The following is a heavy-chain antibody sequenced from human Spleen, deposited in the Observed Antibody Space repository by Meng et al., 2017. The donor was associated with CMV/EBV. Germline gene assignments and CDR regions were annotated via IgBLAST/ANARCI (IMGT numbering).Heavy chain of an antibody. J-gene: IGHJ6*02. Sequence: SVKVSCKASGGTFSSYAISWVRQAPGQGLEWMGGIIPIFGTANYAQKFQGRVTITTDESTSTPYMELSSLRSEDTAVYYCAREPPGRYYDSSGWGVYGMDVWGQGTTVTVSS. CDR1: GGTFSSYA. CDR3: AREPPGRYYDSSGWGVYGMDV. D-gene: IGHD3-22*01. V-gene: IGHV1-69*05. CDR2: IIPIFGTA.